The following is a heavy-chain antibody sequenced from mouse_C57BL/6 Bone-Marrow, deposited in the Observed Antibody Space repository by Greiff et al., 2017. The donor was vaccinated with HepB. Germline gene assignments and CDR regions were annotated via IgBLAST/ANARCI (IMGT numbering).Heavy chain of an antibody. D-gene: IGHD5-1*01. V-gene: IGHV3-6*01. Sequence: EVQLQESGPGLVKHSQSLSLTCSVTGYSITSGYYWNWIRQFPGNKLEWMGYISYDGSNNYNPSLKNRISITRDTSKNQFFLKLNSVTTEDTATYYCARERLYLYAMDYWGQGTSVTVSS. CDR2: ISYDGSN. CDR3: ARERLYLYAMDY. J-gene: IGHJ4*01. CDR1: GYSITSGYY.